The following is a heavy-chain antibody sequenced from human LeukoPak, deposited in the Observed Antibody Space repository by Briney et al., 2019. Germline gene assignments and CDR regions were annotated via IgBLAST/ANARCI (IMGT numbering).Heavy chain of an antibody. Sequence: SETLSLTCAVYGGSFSGYYWSWIRQPPGKGLEWIGEINHSGSTNYNPSLKSRVTISVDTSKNQFSLKLSSVTAADTAVYYCARGRDSSGYQTFDYWGQGTLVTVSS. CDR3: ARGRDSSGYQTFDY. CDR2: INHSGST. D-gene: IGHD3-22*01. V-gene: IGHV4-34*01. CDR1: GGSFSGYY. J-gene: IGHJ4*02.